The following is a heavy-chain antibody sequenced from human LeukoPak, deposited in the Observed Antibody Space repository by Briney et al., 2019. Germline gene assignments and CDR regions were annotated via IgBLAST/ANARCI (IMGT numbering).Heavy chain of an antibody. CDR1: GFTVGSNY. D-gene: IGHD3-10*01. V-gene: IGHV3-66*02. J-gene: IGHJ4*02. Sequence: GGSLRLSCAASGFTVGSNYMNWVRQAPGKGFEWVSSIYSGGSTDYADSVKGRFTISRDSSKNTVYLQMSSLRSDDTAVYFCAGNNYASGTFLVYWGQGTLVTVS. CDR3: AGNNYASGTFLVY. CDR2: IYSGGST.